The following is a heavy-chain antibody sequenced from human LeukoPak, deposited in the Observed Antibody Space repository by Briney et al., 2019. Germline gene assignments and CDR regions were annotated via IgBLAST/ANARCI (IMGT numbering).Heavy chain of an antibody. J-gene: IGHJ5*02. CDR1: GFSLTTSGVG. V-gene: IGHV2-5*02. CDR2: IYSDDRE. CDR3: AHRRPPAPAGKDWFDP. Sequence: SGPTLVKPTQTVTLTCSFSGFSLTTSGVGVGWFRQPPGKALEWRAIIYSDDREFYSPSLNSRLTITKDTSNNQVVLTMTNMDPVDTATYYCAHRRPPAPAGKDWFDPWGQGTLVSVSS. D-gene: IGHD6-13*01.